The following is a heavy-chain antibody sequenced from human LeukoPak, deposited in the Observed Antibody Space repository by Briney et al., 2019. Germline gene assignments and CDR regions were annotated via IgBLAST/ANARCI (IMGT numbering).Heavy chain of an antibody. CDR1: GGSISSGGYS. CDR2: INHSGST. V-gene: IGHV4-34*01. J-gene: IGHJ6*02. D-gene: IGHD2-21*02. CDR3: ARGRHIVVVTAIPRFYGMDV. Sequence: SETLSLTCAVSGGSISSGGYSWSWIRQPPGKGLEWIGEINHSGSTNYNPSLKSRVTISVDTSKNQFSLKLSSVTAADTAVYYCARGRHIVVVTAIPRFYGMDVWGQGTTVTVSS.